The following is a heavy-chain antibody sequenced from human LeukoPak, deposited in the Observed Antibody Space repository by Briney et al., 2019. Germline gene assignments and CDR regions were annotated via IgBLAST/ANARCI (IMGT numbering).Heavy chain of an antibody. Sequence: SETLSLTCAVSGGSISNYYWSWIRQPPGGGLVRIGYISYSGSTNYNPSLKSRVTISLDTSKNQFTLNLSSATAADTAVYYCARAAAAGIPPLYWGQGALVTVSS. CDR1: GGSISNYY. CDR2: ISYSGST. CDR3: ARAAAAGIPPLY. D-gene: IGHD6-13*01. V-gene: IGHV4-59*08. J-gene: IGHJ4*02.